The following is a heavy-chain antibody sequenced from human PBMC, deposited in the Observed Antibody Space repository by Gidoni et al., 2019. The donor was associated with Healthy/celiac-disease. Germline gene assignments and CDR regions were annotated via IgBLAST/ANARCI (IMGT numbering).Heavy chain of an antibody. CDR1: GYTFTRYG. CDR2: ISAYYGNT. CDR3: ARGGIAAGSPRYYYYGMDV. Sequence: QVQLVQSGAEVKKPGASVKVSCKASGYTFTRYGISWVRQAPGQGLEWMGWISAYYGNTNYAQKLQGRVTMTTDTSTSTAYMELRSLRSDDTAVYYCARGGIAAGSPRYYYYGMDVWGQGTTVTVSS. D-gene: IGHD6-13*01. V-gene: IGHV1-18*01. J-gene: IGHJ6*02.